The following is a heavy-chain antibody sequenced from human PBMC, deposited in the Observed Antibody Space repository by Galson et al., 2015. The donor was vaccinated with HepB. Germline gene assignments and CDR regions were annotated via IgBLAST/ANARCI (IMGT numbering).Heavy chain of an antibody. CDR2: IDPSDSYT. CDR1: GYSFTSYW. D-gene: IGHD3-22*01. J-gene: IGHJ6*02. V-gene: IGHV5-10-1*01. CDR3: ARGSSGFYYYYGMDV. Sequence: QSGAEVKKPGESLRISCKGSGYSFTSYWISWVRQMPGKGLEWMGRIDPSDSYTNYSPSFQGHVTISADKSISTAYLQWSSLKASDTAMYYCARGSSGFYYYYGMDVWGQGTTVTVSS.